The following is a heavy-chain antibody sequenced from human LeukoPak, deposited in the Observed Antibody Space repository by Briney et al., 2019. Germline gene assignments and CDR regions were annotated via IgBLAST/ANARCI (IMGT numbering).Heavy chain of an antibody. CDR2: LNPNSGAT. V-gene: IGHV1-2*02. CDR3: ARGGALYYDFWD. Sequence: ASVNVSCKASGYTFTGYYMHWVRQAPGQGLEWMGWLNPNSGATDYAQTFQGRVTMSRDTSISTAYMELTWLKSDDTAVYYCARGGALYYDFWDWGQGTLVTVSS. J-gene: IGHJ4*02. CDR1: GYTFTGYY. D-gene: IGHD3-3*01.